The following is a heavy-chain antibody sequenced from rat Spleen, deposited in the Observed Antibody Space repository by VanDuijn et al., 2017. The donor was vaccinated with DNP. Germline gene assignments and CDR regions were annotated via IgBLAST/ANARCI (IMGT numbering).Heavy chain of an antibody. Sequence: EVQLVETGGDLVQPGRSLKLSCVASGFTFSDYAMAWVRQAPKKGLEWVATIIHDGGNTYYGDSVKGRFTISRDNAKSTLYLQMDSLRSEDTATYCRATPPYDYDDLYFDFWGPGPMVTVSS. D-gene: IGHD1-6*01. CDR2: IIHDGGNT. CDR1: GFTFSDYA. J-gene: IGHJ1*01. V-gene: IGHV5-7*01. CDR3: ATPPYDYDDLYFDF.